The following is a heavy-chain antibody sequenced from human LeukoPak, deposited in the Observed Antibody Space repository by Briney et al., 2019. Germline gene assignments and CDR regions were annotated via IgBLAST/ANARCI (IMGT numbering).Heavy chain of an antibody. CDR3: ARQIASAGTAGFDF. D-gene: IGHD6-13*01. V-gene: IGHV4-4*07. Sequence: PSETLSLTCTVSGDSISSYYWSWLRQPAGKGLEWIGRIYSTGSTNYNPSLKSRVTMSVDTSKNQFSLRLRSVTAADTAVYYSARQIASAGTAGFDFWGQGALVTVSS. CDR2: IYSTGST. J-gene: IGHJ4*02. CDR1: GDSISSYY.